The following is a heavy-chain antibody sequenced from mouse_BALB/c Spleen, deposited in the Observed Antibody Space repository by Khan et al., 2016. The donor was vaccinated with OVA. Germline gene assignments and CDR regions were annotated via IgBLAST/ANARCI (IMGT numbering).Heavy chain of an antibody. J-gene: IGHJ1*01. CDR3: ARPSYDPRDFEV. CDR1: GFNIKDTY. Sequence: VQLKESGAELVKPGASVKLSCTASGFNIKDTYLHWVQQRPEQGLEWIGRIAPANGNTQYDPKFQGKATITSDTSSNTPYLQLNSLTSEDTAVAYCARPSYDPRDFEVWGAGTTVTVS. CDR2: IAPANGNT. V-gene: IGHV14-3*02. D-gene: IGHD2-3*01.